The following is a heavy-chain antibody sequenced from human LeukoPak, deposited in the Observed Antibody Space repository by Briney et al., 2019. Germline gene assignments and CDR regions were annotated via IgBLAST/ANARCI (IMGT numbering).Heavy chain of an antibody. CDR1: GFIFSTYW. CDR3: ARGDLMGATDY. D-gene: IGHD1-26*01. J-gene: IGHJ4*02. Sequence: GGSLGLSCAASGFIFSTYWMNWVRQAPGKGLEWVAVIWYDGSNKYYAESVKGRFTISRDNSKNTLYLQMTDLRAEDTAVYFCARGDLMGATDYWGQGTLVTVSS. V-gene: IGHV3-33*08. CDR2: IWYDGSNK.